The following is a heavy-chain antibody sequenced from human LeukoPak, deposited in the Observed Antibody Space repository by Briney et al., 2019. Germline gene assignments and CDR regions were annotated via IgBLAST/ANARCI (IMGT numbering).Heavy chain of an antibody. CDR2: ISGNSGKT. J-gene: IGHJ5*02. V-gene: IGHV1-18*01. D-gene: IGHD3-3*01. CDR1: GYTFSTYG. CDR3: ARDDWNYDFWSGYYGSPNWFDP. Sequence: GASVKVSCRTSGYTFSTYGLSWVRQAPGQGLEWMGWISGNSGKTHYAQKFQDRVTLTTDTSTSTAYMELRSLRSDDTAVYYCARDDWNYDFWSGYYGSPNWFDPWGQGTLVTVSS.